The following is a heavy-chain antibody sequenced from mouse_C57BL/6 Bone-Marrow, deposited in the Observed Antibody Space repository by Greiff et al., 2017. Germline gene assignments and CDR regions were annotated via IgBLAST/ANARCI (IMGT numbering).Heavy chain of an antibody. CDR2: ISSGSSTT. V-gene: IGHV5-17*01. CDR1: GFTFRDYG. D-gene: IGHD2-4*01. Sequence: EVMLVESGGGLVKPGGSLKLSCAASGFTFRDYGMHWVRQAPEKGLEWVAYISSGSSTTYYADTVKGRFTISRDNAKKTLFLQMTSLRSEDTAMYYCARYDYGFYYWGQGTTLTVSS. CDR3: ARYDYGFYY. J-gene: IGHJ2*01.